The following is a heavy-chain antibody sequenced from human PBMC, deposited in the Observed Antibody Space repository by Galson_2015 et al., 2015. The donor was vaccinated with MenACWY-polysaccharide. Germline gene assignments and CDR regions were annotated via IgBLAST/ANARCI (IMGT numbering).Heavy chain of an antibody. Sequence: SLRLSCAASGFTFGDYAMAWFRQAPGKGLEWVGFIRRKGSGETTEYAASGKGRFTISRDDSKSTAYLQMNSLQTEDTALYYCTRDRPIDPWGQRTLVTVSS. V-gene: IGHV3-49*03. CDR2: IRRKGSGETT. J-gene: IGHJ5*02. CDR1: GFTFGDYA. CDR3: TRDRPIDP.